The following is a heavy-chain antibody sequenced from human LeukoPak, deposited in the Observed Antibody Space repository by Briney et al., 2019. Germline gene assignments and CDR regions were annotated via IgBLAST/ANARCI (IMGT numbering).Heavy chain of an antibody. Sequence: SETLSLTCAVYGGSFSGYYWSWIRQPPGKGLEWIGEINHSGSTNYNPSLKSRVTISVDTSKNQFSLKLSSGTAADTAVYYCARVGRLIDYWGQGTLVTVSS. J-gene: IGHJ4*02. D-gene: IGHD6-25*01. CDR1: GGSFSGYY. V-gene: IGHV4-34*01. CDR3: ARVGRLIDY. CDR2: INHSGST.